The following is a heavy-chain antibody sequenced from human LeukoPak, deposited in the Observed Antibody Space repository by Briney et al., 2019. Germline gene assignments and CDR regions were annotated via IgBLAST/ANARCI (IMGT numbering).Heavy chain of an antibody. V-gene: IGHV1-69*13. CDR1: GGTFSSYA. D-gene: IGHD2-15*01. CDR2: IIPIFGTA. J-gene: IGHJ4*02. CDR3: ASLYCSGGSCYFDY. Sequence: AAVKVSCKASGGTFSSYAISWVRQAPGQGLEWMGGIIPIFGTANYAQKFQGRVTITADESTSTAYMELSSLRSEDTAVYYCASLYCSGGSCYFDYWGQGTLVTVSS.